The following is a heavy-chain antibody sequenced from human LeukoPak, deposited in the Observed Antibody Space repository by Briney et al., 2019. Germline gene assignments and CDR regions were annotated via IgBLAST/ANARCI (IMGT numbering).Heavy chain of an antibody. V-gene: IGHV3-9*01. J-gene: IGHJ4*02. CDR2: INWNRGFI. CDR1: GFPFEDYA. CDR3: AKGHIGSGSYYYFDY. Sequence: PGRSLRLSCVASGFPFEDYAMHWVRQVPGRGPEWVSGINWNRGFIGYADSVKGRFTISRDNAKKSLYLQMNSLRAEDTAFYYSAKGHIGSGSYYYFDYWGQGTLVTVSS. D-gene: IGHD3-10*01.